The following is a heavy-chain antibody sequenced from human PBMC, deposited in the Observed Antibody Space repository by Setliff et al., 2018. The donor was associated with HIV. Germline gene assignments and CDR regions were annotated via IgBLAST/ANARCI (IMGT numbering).Heavy chain of an antibody. Sequence: GASVKVSCKASGYSFTSYGIGWVRQAPGQGLEWTGWISPYSRITNYAPKFRDRVTITTETSTNTAYLEVGRLSSDGTAVYYCARGRNYNSGMDVWGQGTTVTVSS. J-gene: IGHJ6*02. CDR2: ISPYSRIT. CDR1: GYSFTSYG. D-gene: IGHD7-27*01. V-gene: IGHV1-18*01. CDR3: ARGRNYNSGMDV.